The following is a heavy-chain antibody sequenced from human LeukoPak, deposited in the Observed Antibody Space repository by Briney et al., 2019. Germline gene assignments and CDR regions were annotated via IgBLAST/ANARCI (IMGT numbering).Heavy chain of an antibody. CDR3: ARWGVFSYYDFWSGYYPVSRDAFDI. CDR1: GFTFSDYY. V-gene: IGHV3-11*01. CDR2: ISSSGSTI. Sequence: PGGSLRLSCAASGFTFSDYYMSWIRQAPGKGLEWVSYISSSGSTIYYADSVKGRFTISRDNAKNSLYLQMNSLRAEDTAVYYCARWGVFSYYDFWSGYYPVSRDAFDIWGQGTMVTVSS. D-gene: IGHD3-3*01. J-gene: IGHJ3*02.